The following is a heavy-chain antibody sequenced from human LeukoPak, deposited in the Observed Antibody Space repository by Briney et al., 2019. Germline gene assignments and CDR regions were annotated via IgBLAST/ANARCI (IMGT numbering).Heavy chain of an antibody. V-gene: IGHV3-74*01. D-gene: IGHD6-25*01. J-gene: IGHJ3*02. Sequence: PGGSLRLSCAASEFTFSTYCMHWVRQAPGKGLVWVSRINSDGTNTDYADSVKGRFTISRNNSKNTLYLQMNSLRAEDTAVYYCARDRPGPGIAAVGAFDIWGQGTMVTVSS. CDR1: EFTFSTYC. CDR2: INSDGTNT. CDR3: ARDRPGPGIAAVGAFDI.